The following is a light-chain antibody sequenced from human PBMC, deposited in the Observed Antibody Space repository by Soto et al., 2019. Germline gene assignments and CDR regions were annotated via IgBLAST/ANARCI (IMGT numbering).Light chain of an antibody. V-gene: IGKV1-39*01. CDR1: QTISRY. Sequence: DIQMTQSPSSLSASLGDRVTITCRASQTISRYLNWYQQKPGRAPKALISAASSLQTGVPSRFSGSGSGTDFTLTISSLHPEDFATYYCQQSFGTPLTFGGGTKVEIK. J-gene: IGKJ4*01. CDR3: QQSFGTPLT. CDR2: AAS.